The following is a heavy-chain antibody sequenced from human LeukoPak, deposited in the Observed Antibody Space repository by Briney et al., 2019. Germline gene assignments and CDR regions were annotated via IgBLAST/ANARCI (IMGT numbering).Heavy chain of an antibody. D-gene: IGHD6-6*01. CDR3: ARDDSSSTDYYYMDV. J-gene: IGHJ6*03. V-gene: IGHV4-4*07. CDR2: IYTSGST. CDR1: GGSISSYY. Sequence: SETLSLTCTVSGGSISSYYWSWIRQPAGKGLEWIGRIYTSGSTNYNPSLKSRVTMSVDTSKNQFSLKLSSVTAADSAVYHCARDDSSSTDYYYMDVWGKGTTVTVSS.